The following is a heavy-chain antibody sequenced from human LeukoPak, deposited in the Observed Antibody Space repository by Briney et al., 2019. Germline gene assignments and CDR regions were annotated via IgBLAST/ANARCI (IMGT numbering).Heavy chain of an antibody. CDR2: IYSSGNT. Sequence: GGSLRLSCAASGFSFSRAWMSWVRQAPGKGLEWVSVIYSSGNTYYADSVRGRFIISRDNSKNTLYLQMNSLRAEDTAVYYCACIDYHNYWGQGTLVTVSS. J-gene: IGHJ4*02. D-gene: IGHD5-12*01. CDR3: ACIDYHNY. CDR1: GFSFSRAW. V-gene: IGHV3-66*01.